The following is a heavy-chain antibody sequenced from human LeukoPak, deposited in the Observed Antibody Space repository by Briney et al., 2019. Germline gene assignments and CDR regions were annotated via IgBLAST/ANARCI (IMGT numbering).Heavy chain of an antibody. CDR1: GYTFTSYY. CDR3: ARANYYDSSGYSLYYFDY. J-gene: IGHJ4*02. D-gene: IGHD3-22*01. Sequence: ASVKVSCKASGYTFTSYYMHWVRQAPGQGLECMGIINPSGGSTSYAQKFQGRATMTRDTSTSTVYMELSSLRSEDTAVYYCARANYYDSSGYSLYYFDYWGQGTLVTVSS. CDR2: INPSGGST. V-gene: IGHV1-46*01.